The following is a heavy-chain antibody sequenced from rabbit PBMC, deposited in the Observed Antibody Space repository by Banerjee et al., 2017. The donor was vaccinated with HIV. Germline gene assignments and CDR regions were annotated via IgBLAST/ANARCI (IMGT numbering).Heavy chain of an antibody. CDR1: GFTLSSYW. V-gene: IGHV1S45*01. CDR3: ARGDAGSSWGLDL. Sequence: QEQLEESGGDLVKPGASLTLTCTASGFTLSSYWMCWVRQAPGKGPEWSACIHAGSSGSTSYARWAKGRFTISKTSSTTVTLQMTSLTAADTATYFCARGDAGSSWGLDLWGPGTLVTVS. J-gene: IGHJ3*01. D-gene: IGHD4-2*01. CDR2: IHAGSSGST.